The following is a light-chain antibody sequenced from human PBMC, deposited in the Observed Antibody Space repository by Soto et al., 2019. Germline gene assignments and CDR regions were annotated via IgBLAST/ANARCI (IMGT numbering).Light chain of an antibody. CDR1: QDISNN. J-gene: IGKJ5*01. V-gene: IGKV3-15*01. CDR3: QQYNKWPPIT. Sequence: IVMTQSPGALSVSPWERATLSCRASQDISNNLAWYQQKPGQAPRLLISGASTRATGIPARFSGSGSGTEFTLTISSLQSEDFAVYYCQQYNKWPPITFGQGTRLEIK. CDR2: GAS.